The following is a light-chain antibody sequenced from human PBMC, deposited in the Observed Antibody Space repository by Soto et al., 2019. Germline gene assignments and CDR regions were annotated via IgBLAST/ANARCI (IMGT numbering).Light chain of an antibody. Sequence: DIVMTQSPDSLAVSLGERATINCKSSQSVLYSSNNKNYLAWYQQKPGQPPKLLIYWASTRESGVPDRFSGSGAGTDFPLTISSLQADDGAVYYCQQYYSTPLTFGGGTKVEIK. CDR2: WAS. CDR3: QQYYSTPLT. CDR1: QSVLYSSNNKNY. V-gene: IGKV4-1*01. J-gene: IGKJ4*01.